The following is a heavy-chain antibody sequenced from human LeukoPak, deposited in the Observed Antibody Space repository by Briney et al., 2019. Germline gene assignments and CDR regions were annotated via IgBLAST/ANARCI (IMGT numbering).Heavy chain of an antibody. D-gene: IGHD3-16*02. V-gene: IGHV3-15*01. CDR2: LKSKTDGATR. J-gene: IGHJ4*02. CDR3: ATVRVNDYIWGTYRYSYFDY. Sequence: PGGSLRLSCAASGFTVTDAWMSWVRQAPGKGLEWVGRLKSKTDGATRDYAAAVKGRFTMSRDVSKNTFYLQMDSLQTEDTAVYFCATVRVNDYIWGTYRYSYFDYWGQGTLVTVSS. CDR1: GFTVTDAW.